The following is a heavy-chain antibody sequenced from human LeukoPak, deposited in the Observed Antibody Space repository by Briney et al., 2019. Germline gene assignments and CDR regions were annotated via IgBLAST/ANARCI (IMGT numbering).Heavy chain of an antibody. CDR1: GGSISSYY. D-gene: IGHD6-13*01. CDR3: ARVAAGIGFFQH. J-gene: IGHJ1*01. V-gene: IGHV4-59*08. Sequence: PSDTLSLTCTVSGGSISSYYWSWVRQPPGKGLEWIGYIHYSGSTNSNPSLKSRDAISIDTSKNQFSLRLSSVTAADTAVYYCARVAAGIGFFQHWGQGTLVTVSS. CDR2: IHYSGST.